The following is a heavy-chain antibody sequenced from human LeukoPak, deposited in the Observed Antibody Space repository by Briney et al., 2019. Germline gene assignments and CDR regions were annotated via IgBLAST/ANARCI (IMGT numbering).Heavy chain of an antibody. Sequence: SETLSLTCIVSGGSISSYYWSWIRQPPGKGLEWIGYIYYSGSTNYNPSLKSRVTISVDTSKDQFSLKLSSVTAADTAVYYCARGYDILTGYSLLRGWAYFDYWGQGTLVTVSS. CDR2: IYYSGST. D-gene: IGHD3-9*01. V-gene: IGHV4-59*01. J-gene: IGHJ4*02. CDR1: GGSISSYY. CDR3: ARGYDILTGYSLLRGWAYFDY.